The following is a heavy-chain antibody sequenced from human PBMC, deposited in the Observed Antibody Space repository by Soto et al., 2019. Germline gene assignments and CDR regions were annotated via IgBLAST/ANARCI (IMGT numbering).Heavy chain of an antibody. CDR1: GFTFSSYA. D-gene: IGHD2-21*01. V-gene: IGHV3-23*01. CDR2: ISGSGGST. Sequence: GGSLRLSCAASGFTFSSYAMSWVRQAPGKGLEWVSAISGSGGSTYYADSVKGRFTISRDNSKNTLYLQMNSLRAEDTAVYYCAKDSGTFRVGINWFDPWGQGTLVTVSS. CDR3: AKDSGTFRVGINWFDP. J-gene: IGHJ5*02.